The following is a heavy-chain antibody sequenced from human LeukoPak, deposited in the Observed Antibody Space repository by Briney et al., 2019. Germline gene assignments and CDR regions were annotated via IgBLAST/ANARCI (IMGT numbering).Heavy chain of an antibody. CDR2: ISSRSSYI. Sequence: GGSLRLSCAASGFTFSSYSMNWVRQAPGKGPEWVSSISSRSSYIYYADSVKGRFTISRDNAQNSLYLQMNSLRAEDTAVYYCARVGTRMVTIVAPYYMDVWGKGTTVTVSS. D-gene: IGHD5-24*01. J-gene: IGHJ6*03. CDR3: ARVGTRMVTIVAPYYMDV. V-gene: IGHV3-21*01. CDR1: GFTFSSYS.